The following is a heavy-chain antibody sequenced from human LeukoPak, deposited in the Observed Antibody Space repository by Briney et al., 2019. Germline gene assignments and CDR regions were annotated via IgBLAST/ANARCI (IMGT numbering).Heavy chain of an antibody. D-gene: IGHD3-22*01. V-gene: IGHV3-48*02. J-gene: IGHJ6*02. Sequence: GGSLRLSCTASGFIFSSYSMNWVRQAPGKGLEWLAYITGNSGTVYYAGSVKSRVTISRDNAKNSLYPQMNSLRDEDSAVYYCARDYGYYYDSSGRNGNYGMDVWGQGTTVTVSS. CDR3: ARDYGYYYDSSGRNGNYGMDV. CDR2: ITGNSGTV. CDR1: GFIFSSYS.